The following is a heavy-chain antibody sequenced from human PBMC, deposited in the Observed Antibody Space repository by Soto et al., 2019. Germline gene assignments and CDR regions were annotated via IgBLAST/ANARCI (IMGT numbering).Heavy chain of an antibody. J-gene: IGHJ6*03. D-gene: IGHD1-1*01. CDR3: ARDVENDGNYYIDA. V-gene: IGHV3-74*01. CDR1: GCPCGDYG. CDR2: MNSDGSTI. Sequence: SMRLPYAASGCPCGDYGRRCVLKAPGKGLVWVSRMNSDGSTINYADSVKGRFTISRDNAENTLYLQMNSLRAEDTAVYYCARDVENDGNYYIDARGKGTTVTVSS.